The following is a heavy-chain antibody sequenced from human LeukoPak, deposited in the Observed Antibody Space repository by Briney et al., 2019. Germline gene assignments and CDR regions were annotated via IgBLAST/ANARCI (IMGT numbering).Heavy chain of an antibody. J-gene: IGHJ4*02. V-gene: IGHV1-8*01. D-gene: IGHD6-6*01. CDR2: MNPNSGNT. CDR3: ARGLARGYSSSSDDGGY. Sequence: GASVKVSFKASGYTFTSYDINWVRQATGQGLEWMGWMNPNSGNTGYAQKFQGRVTMTRNTSISTAYMELSSLRSEDTAVYYCARGLARGYSSSSDDGGYWGQGTLVTVSS. CDR1: GYTFTSYD.